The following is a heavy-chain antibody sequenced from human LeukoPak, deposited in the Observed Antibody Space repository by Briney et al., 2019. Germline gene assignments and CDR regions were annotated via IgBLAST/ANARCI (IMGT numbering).Heavy chain of an antibody. CDR3: AKVSPVTEFDY. CDR1: GFTLSSYA. CDR2: ISGSGGST. D-gene: IGHD4-17*01. Sequence: GGSLRLSCAASGFTLSSYAMSWVRQAPGRGREWVSAISGSGGSTYYADSVKGRFTISKDNSKNTLYLQMNSLRAEDTAVDYCAKVSPVTEFDYWGQGTLVTVSS. V-gene: IGHV3-23*01. J-gene: IGHJ4*02.